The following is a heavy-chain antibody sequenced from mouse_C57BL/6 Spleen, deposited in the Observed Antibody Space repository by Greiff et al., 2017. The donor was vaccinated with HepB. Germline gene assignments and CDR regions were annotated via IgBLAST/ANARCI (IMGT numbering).Heavy chain of an antibody. Sequence: VQRVESGPGLVQPSQSLSITCTVSGFSFTSYGVHWVRQSPGKGLEWLGVIWRGGSTDYNAAFMSRLSITKDNSKSQVFFKMNSLQADDTAIYYCAVYGSSPAWFAYWGQGTLVTVSA. V-gene: IGHV2-5*01. D-gene: IGHD1-1*01. J-gene: IGHJ3*01. CDR1: GFSFTSYG. CDR3: AVYGSSPAWFAY. CDR2: IWRGGST.